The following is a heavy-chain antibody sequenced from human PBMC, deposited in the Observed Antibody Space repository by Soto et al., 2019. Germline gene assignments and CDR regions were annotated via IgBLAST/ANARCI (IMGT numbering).Heavy chain of an antibody. CDR2: ISAYNGNT. Sequence: GASVKVSCKASGYTFTSYGISWVRQAPGQGLEWMGWISAYNGNTNYAQKLQGRVTMTTDTSTSTAYMELRSLRSDDTAVYYCARVKGTIAAAGTYWWFDPWGQGTLVTVS. D-gene: IGHD6-13*01. J-gene: IGHJ5*02. CDR3: ARVKGTIAAAGTYWWFDP. V-gene: IGHV1-18*01. CDR1: GYTFTSYG.